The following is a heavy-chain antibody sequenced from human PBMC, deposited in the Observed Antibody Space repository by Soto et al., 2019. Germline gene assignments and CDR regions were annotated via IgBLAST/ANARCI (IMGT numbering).Heavy chain of an antibody. D-gene: IGHD5-18*01. CDR1: GFTFSSYA. CDR2: ISYHGSNK. Sequence: PGGSLRLSCAASGFTFSSYAMHWVRQAPGKGLEWVAVISYHGSNKYYADSVKGRFTISRDNSKNTLYLQMNSLRAEDTAVYYCAREGGPRYSYGYGPDYWGQGTLVTVSS. J-gene: IGHJ4*02. V-gene: IGHV3-30-3*01. CDR3: AREGGPRYSYGYGPDY.